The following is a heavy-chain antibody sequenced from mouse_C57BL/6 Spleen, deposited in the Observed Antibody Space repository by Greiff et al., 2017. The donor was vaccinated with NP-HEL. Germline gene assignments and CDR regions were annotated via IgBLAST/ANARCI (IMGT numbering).Heavy chain of an antibody. V-gene: IGHV14-1*01. D-gene: IGHD1-1*01. Sequence: VQLQQSGAELVRPGASVKLSCTASGFNIKDYYMHWVKQRPEQGLEWIGRIDPEDGDTEYAPKFQGKATMTADTSSNTAYLQLSSLTSEDTAVYYCTTLYYGSSYGWYFDVWGTGTTVTVSS. CDR2: IDPEDGDT. CDR1: GFNIKDYY. J-gene: IGHJ1*03. CDR3: TTLYYGSSYGWYFDV.